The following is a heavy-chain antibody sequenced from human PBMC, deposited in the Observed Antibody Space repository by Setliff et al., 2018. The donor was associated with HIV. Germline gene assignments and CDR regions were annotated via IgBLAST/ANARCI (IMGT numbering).Heavy chain of an antibody. D-gene: IGHD3-22*01. Sequence: SVKVSCKASGDTFNSHAISWVRQAPGQGLEWMGGIIPIFGTANYAQKFQGRVTFTADKSTSTAYMELSSLRSEDTALYYCARAWDYDSSGYYPHYFDYWGQGTLVTVSS. CDR3: ARAWDYDSSGYYPHYFDY. CDR2: IIPIFGTA. J-gene: IGHJ4*02. V-gene: IGHV1-69*06. CDR1: GDTFNSHA.